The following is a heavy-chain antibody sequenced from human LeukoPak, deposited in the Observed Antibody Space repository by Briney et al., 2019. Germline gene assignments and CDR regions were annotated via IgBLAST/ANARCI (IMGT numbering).Heavy chain of an antibody. CDR1: GGSFSGYY. CDR3: ARVMEGDYYYYMDV. J-gene: IGHJ6*03. V-gene: IGHV4-34*01. CDR2: INHSGST. Sequence: SETLSLTCAVYGGSFSGYYWSWIRQPPGKGLEWIGEINHSGSTNYNPSLKSRVTISVDTSKNQFSLKLSSVTAADTAVYYCARVMEGDYYYYMDVWGKGTTVTISS. D-gene: IGHD3-10*01.